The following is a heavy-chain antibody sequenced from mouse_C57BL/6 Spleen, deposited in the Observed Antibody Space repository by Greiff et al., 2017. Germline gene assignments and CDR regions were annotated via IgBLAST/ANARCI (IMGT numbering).Heavy chain of an antibody. J-gene: IGHJ4*01. CDR3: ARVDYDDKVGDAMDY. CDR1: GFTFTSYW. CDR2: ICPGSGST. V-gene: IGHV1-55*01. D-gene: IGHD2-4*01. Sequence: QVQLQQPGAELVKPGASVKMSCKASGFTFTSYWITWVKQRPGQGLEWIGDICPGSGSTNYNEKFKSKATMTVDTSSSTAYMQLSSLTSEDSAIYFCARVDYDDKVGDAMDYWGQGTSVTVSS.